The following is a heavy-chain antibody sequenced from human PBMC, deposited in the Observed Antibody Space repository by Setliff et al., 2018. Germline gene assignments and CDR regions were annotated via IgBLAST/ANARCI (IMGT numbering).Heavy chain of an antibody. D-gene: IGHD6-19*01. CDR1: GYTFTGYY. CDR2: INPNSGGT. CDR3: AREARGWGGPKFDL. J-gene: IGHJ5*02. Sequence: GASVKVSCKASGYTFTGYYMHWVRQAPGQGLEWMGWINPNSGGTNYAQKFQGRVTMTRDTPISTAYMELSRLRSDDTAVYYCAREARGWGGPKFDLWGQGTLVTVSS. V-gene: IGHV1-2*02.